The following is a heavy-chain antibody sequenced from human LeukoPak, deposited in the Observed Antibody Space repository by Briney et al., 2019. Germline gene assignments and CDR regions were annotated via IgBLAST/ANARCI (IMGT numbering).Heavy chain of an antibody. D-gene: IGHD3-16*01. CDR2: ISYDGSNK. CDR1: GFTFSSYA. Sequence: GRSLRLSCAASGFTFSSYAMHWVRQAPGKGLEWVAVISYDGSNKYYADSVKGRFTISRDNSKNTLYLQMNSLRAEDTAVHYCASAENGGYFDYWGQGTLVTVSS. CDR3: ASAENGGYFDY. J-gene: IGHJ4*02. V-gene: IGHV3-30*04.